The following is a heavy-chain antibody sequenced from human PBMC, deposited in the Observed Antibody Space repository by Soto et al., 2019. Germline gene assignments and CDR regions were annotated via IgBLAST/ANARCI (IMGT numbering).Heavy chain of an antibody. J-gene: IGHJ4*02. CDR2: IYYSGST. CDR1: GGSISSYY. V-gene: IGHV4-59*08. D-gene: IGHD6-13*01. Sequence: SETLSLTCTVSGGSISSYYWSWIRQPPGKGLEWIGYIYYSGSTNYNPSLKSRVTISVDTSKNQFSLKLSSVTAADTAVYYCARLNGAAAPDYWGQGTLVTVS. CDR3: ARLNGAAAPDY.